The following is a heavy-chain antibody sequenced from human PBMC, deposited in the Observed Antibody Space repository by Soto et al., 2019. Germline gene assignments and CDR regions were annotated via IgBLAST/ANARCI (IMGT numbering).Heavy chain of an antibody. J-gene: IGHJ4*02. D-gene: IGHD2-15*01. CDR2: ISAYNGNT. CDR3: ASVNLGYCSGGSCYPVGKQFDY. V-gene: IGHV1-18*01. CDR1: GYTFTSYG. Sequence: QVQLVQSGAEVKKPGASVKVSCKASGYTFTSYGISWVRQAPGQGLEWMGWISAYNGNTNYAQKLQGRVTMTTDTSTSTAYMELRSLRSDDTAVYYCASVNLGYCSGGSCYPVGKQFDYWGQGTLVTVSS.